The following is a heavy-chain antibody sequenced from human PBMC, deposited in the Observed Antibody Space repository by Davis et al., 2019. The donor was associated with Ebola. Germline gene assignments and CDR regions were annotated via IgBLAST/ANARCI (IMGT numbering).Heavy chain of an antibody. Sequence: SVQVSCMASRYTFTSYGISWVRQAPGQGLAWMGGIIPIFGTANYAQKFQGRVTITADESTSTAYMKLSSLRSEDTAVYYCARDWQRYSSGRYPLYGMDVWGQGTTVTVSS. J-gene: IGHJ6*02. CDR2: IIPIFGTA. V-gene: IGHV1-69*13. D-gene: IGHD6-19*01. CDR3: ARDWQRYSSGRYPLYGMDV. CDR1: RYTFTSYG.